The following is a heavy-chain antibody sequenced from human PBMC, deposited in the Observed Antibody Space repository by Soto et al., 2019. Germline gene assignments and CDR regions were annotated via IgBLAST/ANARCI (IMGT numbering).Heavy chain of an antibody. CDR3: ARDNSGSHPRNPFCNPQDC. J-gene: IGHJ4*01. CDR2: ISSSGSTI. V-gene: IGHV3-48*03. CDR1: GFTFSSYE. D-gene: IGHD1-26*01. Sequence: EVQLVEAGGGLVQPGGSLRLSCAASGFTFSSYEMNWVRQAPGKGLEWVSYISSSGSTIYYADSVRGRLTISRDNAKNYLYLPLNILRAEDTAVYYCARDNSGSHPRNPFCNPQDCWGQGTLVTVSS.